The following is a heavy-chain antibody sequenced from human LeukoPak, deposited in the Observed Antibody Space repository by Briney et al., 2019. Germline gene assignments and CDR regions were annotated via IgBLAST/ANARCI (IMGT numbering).Heavy chain of an antibody. CDR1: GFTISGVW. J-gene: IGHJ4*01. CDR3: IREVQVRASASLGL. D-gene: IGHD1-1*01. CDR2: MNSAGTTI. Sequence: GGSLRLSCAASGFTISGVWMHWVRKVPGEGLVWVARMNSAGTTINYADSVKGRFTISRDNVRNTLHLQMNNLSLEDTAVYFCIREVQVRASASLGLWGRGTLVTVS. V-gene: IGHV3-74*01.